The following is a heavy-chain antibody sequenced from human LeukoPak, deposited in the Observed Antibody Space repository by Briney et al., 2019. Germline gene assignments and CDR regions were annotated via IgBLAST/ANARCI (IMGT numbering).Heavy chain of an antibody. V-gene: IGHV3-11*04. CDR3: ARDQPIGYNYGYPFDN. Sequence: GGSLRLSCAASGSTFSDYYISWIRQAPRKGLEWGSYISSSGSTIYYADTVKGRFTISRDNAKNSLYLQMNNLRVEDTAVYYCARDQPIGYNYGYPFDNWGQGTLVTVSS. CDR1: GSTFSDYY. CDR2: ISSSGSTI. J-gene: IGHJ4*02. D-gene: IGHD5-18*01.